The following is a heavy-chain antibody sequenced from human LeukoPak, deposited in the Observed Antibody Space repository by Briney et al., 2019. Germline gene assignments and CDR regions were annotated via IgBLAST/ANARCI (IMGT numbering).Heavy chain of an antibody. J-gene: IGHJ6*02. D-gene: IGHD1-26*01. Sequence: SETVSLTCTVSGGSISSGSYYWSWIRQPPGKGLEWIGSVYYSGSTNYNPSLKSRVTISVDTSKNQYSLKLSSVTAADTAVYYCARDRGGSYSYYYGMDVWGQGTTVTVSS. CDR2: VYYSGST. CDR1: GGSISSGSYY. V-gene: IGHV4-61*01. CDR3: ARDRGGSYSYYYGMDV.